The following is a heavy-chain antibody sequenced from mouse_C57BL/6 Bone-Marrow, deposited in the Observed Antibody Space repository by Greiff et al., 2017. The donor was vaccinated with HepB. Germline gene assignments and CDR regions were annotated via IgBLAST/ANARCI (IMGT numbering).Heavy chain of an antibody. CDR3: ARGYYYGSRGGDYFDY. D-gene: IGHD1-1*01. Sequence: VHLVESGAELVRPGASVKLSCKASGYTFTDYYINWVKQRPGQGLEWIARIYPGSGNTYYNEKFKGKATLTAEKSSSTAYMQLSSLTSEDSAVYFCARGYYYGSRGGDYFDYWGQGTTLTVSS. CDR1: GYTFTDYY. V-gene: IGHV1-76*01. J-gene: IGHJ2*01. CDR2: IYPGSGNT.